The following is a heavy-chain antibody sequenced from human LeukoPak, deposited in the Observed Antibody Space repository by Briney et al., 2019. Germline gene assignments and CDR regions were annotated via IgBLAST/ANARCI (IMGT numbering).Heavy chain of an antibody. CDR3: ARAGATVTSGFDY. CDR2: IIPIFGTA. J-gene: IGHJ4*02. V-gene: IGHV1-69*01. CDR1: GGTFSSYA. Sequence: GASVKVSCKASGGTFSSYAISWVRQAPGQGLEWMGGIIPIFGTAYYAQKFQGRVTITADESTSTAYMELSSLRSEDTAVYYCARAGATVTSGFDYWGQGTLVTVSS. D-gene: IGHD4-17*01.